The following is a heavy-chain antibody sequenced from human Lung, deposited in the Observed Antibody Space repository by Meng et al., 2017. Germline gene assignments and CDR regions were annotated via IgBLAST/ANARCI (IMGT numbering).Heavy chain of an antibody. V-gene: IGHV4-34*01. CDR2: INHSGST. J-gene: IGHJ4*02. CDR1: GGSFCDYY. D-gene: IGHD4-11*01. Sequence: QVQLQQWGAGLLVPSETLSITCVVSGGSFCDYYWSWIRQPPGKGLEWIGEINHSGSTNYNPSLESRATISVDTSQNNLSLKLSSVTAADSAVYYCARGPTTMAHDFDYWGQGTLVTVSS. CDR3: ARGPTTMAHDFDY.